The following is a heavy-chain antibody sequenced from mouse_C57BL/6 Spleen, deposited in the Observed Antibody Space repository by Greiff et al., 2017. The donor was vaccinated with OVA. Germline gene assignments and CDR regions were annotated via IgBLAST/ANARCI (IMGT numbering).Heavy chain of an antibody. V-gene: IGHV2-9-1*01. D-gene: IGHD2-4*01. Sequence: VKLVESGPGLVAPSQSLSITCTVSGFSLTSYAISWVRQPPGKGLEWLGVIWTGGGTNYNSALKSRLSISKDNSKSQVFLKMNSLQTDDTARYYCARIYYDYDVPYYFDYWGQGTTLTVSS. CDR2: IWTGGGT. J-gene: IGHJ2*01. CDR1: GFSLTSYA. CDR3: ARIYYDYDVPYYFDY.